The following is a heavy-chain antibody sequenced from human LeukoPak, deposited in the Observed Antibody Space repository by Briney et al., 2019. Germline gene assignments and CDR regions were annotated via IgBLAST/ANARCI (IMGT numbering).Heavy chain of an antibody. CDR1: GYTFTSYG. D-gene: IGHD2-2*01. CDR2: ISAYNGNA. V-gene: IGHV1-18*01. J-gene: IGHJ4*02. Sequence: GPSVKVSCKASGYTFTSYGISWVRQAPGQGLEWMGWISAYNGNANYAQKLQGRVTMTTDTSTSTAYMELRSLRSDDTAVYYCARAPPRGIVVVPAAGPFDYWGQGTLVTVSS. CDR3: ARAPPRGIVVVPAAGPFDY.